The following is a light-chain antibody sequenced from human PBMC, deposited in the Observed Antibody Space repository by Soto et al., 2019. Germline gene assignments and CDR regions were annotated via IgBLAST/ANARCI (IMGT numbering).Light chain of an antibody. CDR1: SSDVGAYNY. J-gene: IGLJ1*01. CDR3: SSHTTTGTHV. V-gene: IGLV2-14*01. Sequence: QSALTQPASVSGSPGQSISISCTGTSSDVGAYNYVSWYQQYPGKAPKLMIYGVGNRPSGVSSRFSGSKSGNTASLTVSGLQAEDEADYYCSSHTTTGTHVFVTGTKVTVL. CDR2: GVG.